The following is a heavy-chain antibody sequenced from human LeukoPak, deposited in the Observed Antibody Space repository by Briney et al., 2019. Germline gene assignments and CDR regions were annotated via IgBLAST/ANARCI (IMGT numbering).Heavy chain of an antibody. CDR2: ISGSGGST. Sequence: GGSLRLSCAASGFTFSSYAMSWVRQAPWKGLEWVSAISGSGGSTYYADSVKGRFTISRDNSKNTLYLQMNSLRAEDTAVYYCAKGSRDSSGWYRDYWGQGSLVTVSS. CDR1: GFTFSSYA. J-gene: IGHJ4*02. D-gene: IGHD6-19*01. V-gene: IGHV3-23*01. CDR3: AKGSRDSSGWYRDY.